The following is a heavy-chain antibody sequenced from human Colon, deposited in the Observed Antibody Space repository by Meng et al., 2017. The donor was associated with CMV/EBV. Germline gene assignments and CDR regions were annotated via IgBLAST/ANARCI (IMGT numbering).Heavy chain of an antibody. D-gene: IGHD5-12*01. J-gene: IGHJ4*02. CDR3: TRFDPSGAWYVFDY. CDR2: LYYNGRS. V-gene: IGHV4-61*01. CDR1: ALSASGVRVY. Sequence: SALSASGVRVYWSWLRLPPGLELVGLGYLYYNGRSCYSPSRRSRVTISIDMSKNQFTLKLTAVAPTDTAVYYCTRFDPSGAWYVFDYWGQGTLVTVSS.